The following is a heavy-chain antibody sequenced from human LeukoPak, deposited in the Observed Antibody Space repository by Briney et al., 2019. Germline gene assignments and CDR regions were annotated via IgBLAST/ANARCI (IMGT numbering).Heavy chain of an antibody. J-gene: IGHJ4*02. CDR2: IIPIFGTA. Sequence: ASVKVSCKASGGTFSSYAISWVRQAPGQGLEWMGGIIPIFGTANYAQKFQGRVTITADESTSTAYMGLSSLRSEDTAVYYCARGTEYSSSSALFDYWGQGTLVTVSS. V-gene: IGHV1-69*13. D-gene: IGHD6-6*01. CDR3: ARGTEYSSSSALFDY. CDR1: GGTFSSYA.